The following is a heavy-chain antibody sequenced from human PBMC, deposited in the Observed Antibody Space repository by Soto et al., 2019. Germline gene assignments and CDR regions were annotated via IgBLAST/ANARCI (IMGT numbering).Heavy chain of an antibody. CDR1: GGSISSGGYS. V-gene: IGHV4-30-2*01. CDR2: MYHSGST. J-gene: IGHJ4*02. CDR3: ARSGSGWLDY. Sequence: SETLSLTCAVSGGSISSGGYSWSWIRQPPGKGLEWIGYMYHSGSTYYNPSLKSRVTISIDRSKNQFSLKLSSVTAADTAVYYCARSGSGWLDYWGQGTLVTVSS. D-gene: IGHD6-19*01.